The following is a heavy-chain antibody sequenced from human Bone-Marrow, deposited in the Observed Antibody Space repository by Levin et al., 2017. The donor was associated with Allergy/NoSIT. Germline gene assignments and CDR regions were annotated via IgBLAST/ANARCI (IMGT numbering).Heavy chain of an antibody. V-gene: IGHV4-34*01. CDR2: VDQLGGT. D-gene: IGHD1-14*01. CDR3: ARVGRNQILSSYFGTDV. J-gene: IGHJ6*01. Sequence: SETLSLTCAVYGAAIRGYHWAWIRQSPGKGLQWIGEVDQLGGTYYNPSLESRVTISLDRPKSQFSLTLRSLNAADTAVYYCARVGRNQILSSYFGTDVWGQGTTVTVS. CDR1: GAAIRGYH.